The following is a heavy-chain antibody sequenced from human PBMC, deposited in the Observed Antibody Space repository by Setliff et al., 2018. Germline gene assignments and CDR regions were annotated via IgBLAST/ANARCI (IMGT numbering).Heavy chain of an antibody. CDR2: LNPSSGNT. D-gene: IGHD1-26*01. CDR1: GYSFTSND. CDR3: ARAHSGSDFHDPFDI. J-gene: IGHJ3*02. V-gene: IGHV1-8*03. Sequence: GASVKVSCKASGYSFTSNDINWVRQATGQGPEWMGWLNPSSGNTGYAPKFQGRVTITRSTSLSTAYMELSSLRSEDTAIYYCARAHSGSDFHDPFDIWGQGTMLTVSS.